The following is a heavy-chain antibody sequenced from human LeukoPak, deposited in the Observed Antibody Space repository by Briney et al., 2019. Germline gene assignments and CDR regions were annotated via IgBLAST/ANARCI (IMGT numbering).Heavy chain of an antibody. CDR1: GYTFTSYY. Sequence: RASVKVSCKASGYTFTSYYMHWVRQAPGQGLEWMGIINPSGGSTSYAQKFQGRVTMTRDTSISTAYMELSRLRSDDTAVYYCARDLASPGYSGSYIYWGQGTLVTASS. CDR2: INPSGGST. D-gene: IGHD1-26*01. J-gene: IGHJ4*02. V-gene: IGHV1-46*01. CDR3: ARDLASPGYSGSYIY.